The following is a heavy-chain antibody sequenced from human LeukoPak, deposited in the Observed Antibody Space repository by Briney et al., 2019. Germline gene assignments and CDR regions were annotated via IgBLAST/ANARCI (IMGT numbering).Heavy chain of an antibody. V-gene: IGHV3-9*01. Sequence: PGRSLRLSCAASGFTDDYGMHWVRQAPGKGLQGVSGISWNRGSIGYADSVKGRFTISRDTAKNSLYLQMNSLRPEDTALYYCAKGGAAADNYWYFDLWGRGTLVTVSS. D-gene: IGHD6-13*01. J-gene: IGHJ2*01. CDR1: GFTDDYG. CDR3: AKGGAAADNYWYFDL. CDR2: ISWNRGSI.